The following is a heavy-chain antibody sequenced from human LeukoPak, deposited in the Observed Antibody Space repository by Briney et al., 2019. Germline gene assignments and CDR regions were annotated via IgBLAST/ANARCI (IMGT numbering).Heavy chain of an antibody. Sequence: GGSLRLSCAASGFTFSSYAMHWVRQAPGKGLEWVAVISYDGSNKYYADSVKGRFTISRDNSKNTLYLQMNSLRTEDTAVYYCAKRGDYFDSSGHYSWAFDYCVQGTLVTVSS. J-gene: IGHJ4*02. D-gene: IGHD3-22*01. CDR1: GFTFSSYA. V-gene: IGHV3-30-3*02. CDR2: ISYDGSNK. CDR3: AKRGDYFDSSGHYSWAFDY.